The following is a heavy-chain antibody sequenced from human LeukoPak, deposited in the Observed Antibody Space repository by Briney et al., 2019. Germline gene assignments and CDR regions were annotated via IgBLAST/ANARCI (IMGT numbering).Heavy chain of an antibody. J-gene: IGHJ5*02. CDR2: IYYSGST. V-gene: IGHV4-39*07. CDR3: ARDRYYYDSSGYYGFDP. CDR1: GGSISSSSYY. D-gene: IGHD3-22*01. Sequence: PSETLSLTCTVSGGSISSSSYYWGWIRQPPGKGLEWIGSIYYSGSTYYNPSLKSRVTISVDTSKNQFSLKLTSVTAADTAVYYCARDRYYYDSSGYYGFDPWGQGTLVTVSS.